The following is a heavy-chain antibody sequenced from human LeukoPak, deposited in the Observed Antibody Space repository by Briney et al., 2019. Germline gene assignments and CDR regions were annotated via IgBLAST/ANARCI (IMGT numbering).Heavy chain of an antibody. J-gene: IGHJ4*02. CDR2: IYYSGST. CDR3: ARGLGSSWDMVLSYYFDY. D-gene: IGHD6-13*01. Sequence: PSETLSLTCTVSGGSVSSCSYYWSWIRQPPGKGLEWIGYIYYSGSTNYNPSLKSRVTISVDTSKNQFSLKLSSVTAEDTAVYYCARGLGSSWDMVLSYYFDYWGQGTLVTVSS. CDR1: GGSVSSCSYY. V-gene: IGHV4-61*01.